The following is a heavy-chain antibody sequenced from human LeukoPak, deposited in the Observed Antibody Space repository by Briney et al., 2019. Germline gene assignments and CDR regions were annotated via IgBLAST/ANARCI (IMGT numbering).Heavy chain of an antibody. J-gene: IGHJ4*02. CDR2: MNPNSGNT. Sequence: ASVKVSCKASGYTFTSYDINWVRQAPGQGLEWMGWMNPNSGNTGYAQKFQGRVTMTRSTSISTAYMELSSLRSEDTAVYYCAREPTGVGVHHFDYGGQGTLGTVSA. D-gene: IGHD1-26*01. V-gene: IGHV1-8*01. CDR3: AREPTGVGVHHFDY. CDR1: GYTFTSYD.